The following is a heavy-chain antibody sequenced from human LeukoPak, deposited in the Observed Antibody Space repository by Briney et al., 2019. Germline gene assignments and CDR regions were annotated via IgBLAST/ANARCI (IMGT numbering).Heavy chain of an antibody. V-gene: IGHV4-34*01. CDR1: GGFFSGYY. J-gene: IGHJ4*02. CDR2: INHSGST. Sequence: PSETLSLTCAGYGGFFSGYYWSWIRQPPGKGLGWIGEINHSGSTNYNPSLKSRVTISVDTSKNQFSLKLSSVTAADTAVYYCAGAPDLGYSSSWYYSGDYFDYWGQGTLVTVSS. CDR3: AGAPDLGYSSSWYYSGDYFDY. D-gene: IGHD6-13*01.